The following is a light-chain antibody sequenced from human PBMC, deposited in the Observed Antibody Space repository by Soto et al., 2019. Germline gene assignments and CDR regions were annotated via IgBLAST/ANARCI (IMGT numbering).Light chain of an antibody. V-gene: IGKV3-11*01. CDR1: QSVSSY. J-gene: IGKJ3*01. CDR2: DAS. Sequence: EIVLTQSPATLSLSPGERATLSCRASQSVSSYLAWYQQKPGQAPRLLIYDASNRAPGIPARFSGSGSGTDFTLTFSSLEPEDFAVYYCQQRSNWPPTFGPGTKVDIK. CDR3: QQRSNWPPT.